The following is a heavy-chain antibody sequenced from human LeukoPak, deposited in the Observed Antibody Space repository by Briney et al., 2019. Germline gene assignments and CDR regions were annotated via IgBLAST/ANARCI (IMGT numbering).Heavy chain of an antibody. D-gene: IGHD2/OR15-2a*01. J-gene: IGHJ6*03. Sequence: GASVKVSCKAPGYTFTSYYMHWVRQAPGQGLEWMGIINPSGGSTNYAQKFQGRVTMTRDTSTSTVYMELSSLRSEDTAVYYCARSEDFYYMDVWGKGTTVTVSS. V-gene: IGHV1-46*03. CDR1: GYTFTSYY. CDR3: ARSEDFYYMDV. CDR2: INPSGGST.